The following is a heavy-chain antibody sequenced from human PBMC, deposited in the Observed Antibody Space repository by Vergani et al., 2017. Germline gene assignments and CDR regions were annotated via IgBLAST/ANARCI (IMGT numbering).Heavy chain of an antibody. CDR3: ARDTVTTDYYYYMDV. CDR1: GFTFRSNS. J-gene: IGHJ6*03. D-gene: IGHD4-11*01. CDR2: ISSSSSYI. V-gene: IGHV3-21*01. Sequence: EVQLVESGGGLVKPGGSLRLSCAASGFTFRSNSMNWVRQAPGKGLEWFSSISSSSSYIYYADSVKGRFTISRDNAKNSLYLQRNSLRAEDTAVYYCARDTVTTDYYYYMDVWGKGTTVTVSS.